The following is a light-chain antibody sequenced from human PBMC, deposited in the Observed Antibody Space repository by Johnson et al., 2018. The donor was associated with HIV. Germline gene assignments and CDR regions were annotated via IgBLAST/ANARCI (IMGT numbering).Light chain of an antibody. J-gene: IGLJ1*01. CDR3: GTWDSSLSAAV. CDR1: SSNIGNNY. Sequence: QLVLTQPPSVSAAPGQKVTISCSGSSSNIGNNYVSWYQQLPGTAPKLLIYENNKRPSGIADRFSGSKSCTSATLGITGLQTGDEADYYCGTWDSSLSAAVFGTGTKVTVL. V-gene: IGLV1-51*02. CDR2: ENN.